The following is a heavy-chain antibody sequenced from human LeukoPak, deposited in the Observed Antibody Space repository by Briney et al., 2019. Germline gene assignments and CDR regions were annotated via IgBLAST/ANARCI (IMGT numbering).Heavy chain of an antibody. CDR3: TRERRNGYRDAFDI. D-gene: IGHD5-24*01. Sequence: SETLSLTCTVSGGSISSYYWSWIRQPPGKRLEWIGDITYSGSINYNHFLTSRVTISVDTSKNQFSLKLDSVTAADTAVYYCTRERRNGYRDAFDIWGQGTMVTVSS. CDR2: ITYSGSI. J-gene: IGHJ3*02. CDR1: GGSISSYY. V-gene: IGHV4-59*01.